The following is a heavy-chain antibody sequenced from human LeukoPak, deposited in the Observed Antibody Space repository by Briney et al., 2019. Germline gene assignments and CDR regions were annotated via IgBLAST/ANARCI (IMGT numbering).Heavy chain of an antibody. D-gene: IGHD2-15*01. Sequence: SETLSLTCTVSGGSISSYYWSWIRQPPGKGLEWIGYIYYSGSTNYNPSLKSRVTISVDTSKNQFSLKLSSVTAADTAVYYCARRIGVGYCSGGSCYNGFYDYWGQGTLVTVSS. V-gene: IGHV4-59*01. CDR3: ARRIGVGYCSGGSCYNGFYDY. J-gene: IGHJ4*02. CDR1: GGSISSYY. CDR2: IYYSGST.